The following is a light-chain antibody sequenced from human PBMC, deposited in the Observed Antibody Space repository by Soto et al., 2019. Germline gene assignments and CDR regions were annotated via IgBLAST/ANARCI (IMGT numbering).Light chain of an antibody. J-gene: IGLJ2*01. Sequence: QSVLTQPPSASGTPGQRVTISCSGSNSNIGSNPVNWYQHFPGTAPKLLIYNSDQRPSGVPDRFSGSKSGTSASLAISWLQSEDEADYYCATWDDSLSGVVFGGGTKLTVL. CDR2: NSD. V-gene: IGLV1-44*01. CDR1: NSNIGSNP. CDR3: ATWDDSLSGVV.